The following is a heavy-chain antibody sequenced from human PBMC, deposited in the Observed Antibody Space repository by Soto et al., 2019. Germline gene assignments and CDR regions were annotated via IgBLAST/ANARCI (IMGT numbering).Heavy chain of an antibody. CDR2: VWYDESNK. Sequence: QVQLVESGGGVVQPARSLRLSCAASGFTFSSYGMHWVHQPPGKGLEWVAVVWYDESNKYYPDSVKRRFTISSDNSTSRRYRHMNSRSAENTAVYYCARDIGRYQPHYGMDFWGQGTTVTVSS. D-gene: IGHD2-2*01. CDR3: ARDIGRYQPHYGMDF. CDR1: GFTFSSYG. V-gene: IGHV3-33*01. J-gene: IGHJ6*02.